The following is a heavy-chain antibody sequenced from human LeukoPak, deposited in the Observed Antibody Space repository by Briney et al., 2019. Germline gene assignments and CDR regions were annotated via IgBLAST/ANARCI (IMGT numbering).Heavy chain of an antibody. CDR2: ISVNNGNT. J-gene: IGHJ5*02. CDR1: HYTFTSYG. CDR3: ARRLYWFDP. Sequence: ASVKVSCKASHYTFTSYGISWVRQAPGQGLEWMGWISVNNGNTKYAQKFQGRVTMTTDISTTTAYMELRSLRSDDTAIYYCARRLYWFDPWGQGTLVTVSS. V-gene: IGHV1-18*01.